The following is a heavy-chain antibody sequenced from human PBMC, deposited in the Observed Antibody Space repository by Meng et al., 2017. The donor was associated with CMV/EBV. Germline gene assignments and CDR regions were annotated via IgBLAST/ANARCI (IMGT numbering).Heavy chain of an antibody. CDR3: ARDPTRNSSSWYGLNY. V-gene: IGHV1-46*01. Sequence: ASVKVSCKASGYTFTSYYTHWVRQAPGQGLEWMGIINPSGGSTSYAQKFQGRVTMTRDTSTSTVYMELSSLRSEDTAVYYCARDPTRNSSSWYGLNYWGQGTLVTVSS. D-gene: IGHD6-13*01. J-gene: IGHJ4*02. CDR2: INPSGGST. CDR1: GYTFTSYY.